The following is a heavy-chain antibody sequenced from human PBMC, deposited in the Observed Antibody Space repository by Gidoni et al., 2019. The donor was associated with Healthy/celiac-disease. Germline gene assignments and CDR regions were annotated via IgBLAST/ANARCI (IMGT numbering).Heavy chain of an antibody. J-gene: IGHJ3*02. V-gene: IGHV3-53*01. D-gene: IGHD3-22*01. CDR2: IYSGGST. Sequence: EVQLVESGGGLIQPGGSLRLSCASSGFTVSRNYMSLVRQAPGKGLDWVSGIYSGGSTYYAESVKGRFTISRDNSKNTLYLQMNSLRAEDTAVYYCARDLGYDSSGYYLDAFDIWGQGTMVGAFDIWGQGTMVTVSS. CDR3: ARDLGYDSSGYYLDAFDIWGQGTMVGAFDI. CDR1: GFTVSRNY.